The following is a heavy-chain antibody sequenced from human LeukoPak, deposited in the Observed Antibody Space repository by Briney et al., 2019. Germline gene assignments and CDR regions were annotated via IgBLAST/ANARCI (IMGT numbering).Heavy chain of an antibody. CDR2: INHSGST. CDR3: ARARQQLVRGVLVDYYYYYYMDV. Sequence: SETLSLTCAVYGGSFSGYYWSWIRQPPGKGLEWIGEINHSGSTNYNPSLKSRVTISVDTSKNQFSLKLSSVTAADTVVYYCARARQQLVRGVLVDYYYYYYMDVWGKGTTVTVSS. V-gene: IGHV4-34*01. CDR1: GGSFSGYY. D-gene: IGHD6-13*01. J-gene: IGHJ6*03.